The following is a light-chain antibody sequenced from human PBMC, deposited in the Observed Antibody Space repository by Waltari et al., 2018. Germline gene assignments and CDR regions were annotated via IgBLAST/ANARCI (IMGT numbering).Light chain of an antibody. CDR3: QQSYNAPYT. V-gene: IGKV1-39*01. Sequence: DIQMTQSPSSLPASVGDRVTITCRSSQSISNYLNWYQHKPGEAPKLLVYVESNLQRGVPSRFSGSGSETDFTLTISSLQLEDFATYYCQQSYNAPYTFGQGTNVEIK. J-gene: IGKJ2*01. CDR2: VES. CDR1: QSISNY.